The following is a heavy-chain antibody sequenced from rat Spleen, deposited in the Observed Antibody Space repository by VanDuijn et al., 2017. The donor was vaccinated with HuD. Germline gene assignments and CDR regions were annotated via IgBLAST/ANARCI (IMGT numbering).Heavy chain of an antibody. V-gene: IGHV5-20*01. CDR1: RFTFSSFA. CDR2: ISYDGGNS. D-gene: IGHD1-2*01. CDR3: AKDSAAIPWYFDF. J-gene: IGHJ1*01. Sequence: EVQLVESGGGLVQPGRSLKLSCAASRFTFSSFAMAWVRQAPTKGLEWVASISYDGGNSYYRDSVKGRFTISRDNARSSLYLQMDSLRSEDTSTYYCAKDSAAIPWYFDFWGPGTMVTVSS.